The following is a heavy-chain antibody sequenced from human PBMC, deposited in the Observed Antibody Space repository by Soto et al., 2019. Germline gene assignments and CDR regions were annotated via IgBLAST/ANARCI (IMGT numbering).Heavy chain of an antibody. CDR3: ARSEKSHCSSPSCYNYYYGMDV. V-gene: IGHV1-69*06. CDR2: IIPIFGTA. D-gene: IGHD2-2*02. J-gene: IGHJ6*02. Sequence: QVQLVQSGAEVKKPGSSVKVSCKASGGTFSSYAISWVRQAPGQGLEWMGGIIPIFGTANYAQRFQGRVTITADKSTSTAYMELSSLRSEDTAVYYCARSEKSHCSSPSCYNYYYGMDVWGQGTTVTVSS. CDR1: GGTFSSYA.